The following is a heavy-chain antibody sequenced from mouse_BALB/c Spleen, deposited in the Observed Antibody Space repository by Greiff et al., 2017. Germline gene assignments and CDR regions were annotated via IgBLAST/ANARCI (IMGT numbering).Heavy chain of an antibody. J-gene: IGHJ2*01. CDR2: IDPENGNT. D-gene: IGHD2-4*01. Sequence: EVQLQQSGAELVRSGASVKLSCTASGFNIKDYYMHWVKQRPEQGLEWIGWIDPENGNTIYDPKFQGKASITADTSSNTAYLQLSSLTSEDTAVYYCARSTMITTGYYFDYWGQGTTLTVSS. CDR1: GFNIKDYY. CDR3: ARSTMITTGYYFDY. V-gene: IGHV14-1*02.